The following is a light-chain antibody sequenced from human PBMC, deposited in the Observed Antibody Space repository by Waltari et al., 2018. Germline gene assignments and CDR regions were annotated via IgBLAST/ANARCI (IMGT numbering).Light chain of an antibody. Sequence: QSALTQPASVSGSPGQSVTIFCTGTSNDVGGYNSVSWYQEHPGQAPRVIIYDVSGRPSGVSDRFSASKSGNTASLTISGLQAEDEADYYCSSQSSNNVVLFGGGTKLTVL. V-gene: IGLV2-14*01. J-gene: IGLJ2*01. CDR3: SSQSSNNVVL. CDR1: SNDVGGYNS. CDR2: DVS.